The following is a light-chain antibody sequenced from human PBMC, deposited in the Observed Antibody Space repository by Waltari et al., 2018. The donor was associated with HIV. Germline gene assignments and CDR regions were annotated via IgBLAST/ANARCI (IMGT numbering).Light chain of an antibody. CDR3: QVWASNSAYVV. CDR2: DDT. V-gene: IGLV3-21*02. Sequence: YELTQPPSVSVAPGQTATITCGGDNIGYRSVHWYQQKAGQAPVLVFYDDTDRPSGIPERVSGSKSGNTATLTISRGEAGDEADYYCQVWASNSAYVVFGGRTKLTVL. CDR1: NIGYRS. J-gene: IGLJ2*01.